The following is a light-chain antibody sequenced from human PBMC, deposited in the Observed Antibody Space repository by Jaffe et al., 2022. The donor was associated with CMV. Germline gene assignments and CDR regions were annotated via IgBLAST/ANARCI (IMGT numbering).Light chain of an antibody. CDR3: QQYGTSPYT. J-gene: IGKJ2*01. V-gene: IGKV3-20*01. CDR1: QSVRSDY. CDR2: GAS. Sequence: EIVLTQSPGTLSLSPGERATLSCRASQSVRSDYFAWYQQKPGQAPRLLIYGASSRATAIPDRFSGSGSGTDFTLSISRLEPEDFAVYYCQQYGTSPYTFGQGTKLEIK.